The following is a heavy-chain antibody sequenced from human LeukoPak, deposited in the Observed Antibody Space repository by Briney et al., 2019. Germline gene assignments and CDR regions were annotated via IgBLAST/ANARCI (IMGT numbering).Heavy chain of an antibody. CDR1: GDSVSSNSVA. CDR3: ARDSRVSNSLPFDC. Sequence: SQTLSLTCAISGDSVSSNSVAWSWVRQSPSRGLEWLGRTYYRSQWYGDYAPSVRSRITINADTSKDQFSLHLDSVTPEDTAVYYCARDSRVSNSLPFDCWGQGTLVTVSS. V-gene: IGHV6-1*01. J-gene: IGHJ4*02. CDR2: TYYRSQWYG. D-gene: IGHD4-11*01.